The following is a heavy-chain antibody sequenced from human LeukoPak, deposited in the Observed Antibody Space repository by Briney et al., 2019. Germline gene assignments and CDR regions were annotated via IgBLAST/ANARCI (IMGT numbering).Heavy chain of an antibody. D-gene: IGHD3-22*01. CDR1: GYTFTSYG. Sequence: GSVKVSCKASGYTFTSYGISWVRQAPRQGLEWMGWISAYNGNTNYAQKLQGRVTMTTDTSTSTAYMELRSLRSDDTAVYYCARGRGTYDSSGYYLGYYMDVWGKGTTVTVSS. V-gene: IGHV1-18*01. CDR2: ISAYNGNT. J-gene: IGHJ6*03. CDR3: ARGRGTYDSSGYYLGYYMDV.